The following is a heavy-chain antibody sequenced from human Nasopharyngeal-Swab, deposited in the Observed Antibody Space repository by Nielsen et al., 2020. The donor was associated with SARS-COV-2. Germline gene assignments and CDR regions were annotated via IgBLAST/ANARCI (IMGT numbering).Heavy chain of an antibody. J-gene: IGHJ3*02. CDR3: ARPQLAAAALDAFDI. Sequence: GESLKISCAASGFTFSSYWMHWVRQAPGKGLVWVSRINSDGSSTSYADSVKGRFTISRDNAKNTLYLQMNSLRAEDTAVYYCARPQLAAAALDAFDIWGQGTMVTVSS. CDR1: GFTFSSYW. CDR2: INSDGSST. D-gene: IGHD6-13*01. V-gene: IGHV3-74*01.